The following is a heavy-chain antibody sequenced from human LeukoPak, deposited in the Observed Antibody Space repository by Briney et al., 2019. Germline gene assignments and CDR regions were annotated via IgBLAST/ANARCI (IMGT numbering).Heavy chain of an antibody. J-gene: IGHJ4*02. CDR1: GGSISSSNYY. V-gene: IGHV4-39*07. CDR2: IYYSGST. Sequence: PSETLSLTCTVSGGSISSSNYYWGWIRQPPGRGLEWIGSIYYSGSTYYNPSLKSRVTISVDTSKNQFSLKLSSVTAADTAVYYCARYVHSAPPNLLGFDYWGQGTLVTVSS. D-gene: IGHD2-21*01. CDR3: ARYVHSAPPNLLGFDY.